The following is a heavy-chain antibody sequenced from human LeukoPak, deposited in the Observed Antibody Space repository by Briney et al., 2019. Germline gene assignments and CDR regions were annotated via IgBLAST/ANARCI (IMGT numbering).Heavy chain of an antibody. CDR1: GFTFSSYG. CDR3: ARGDPTVTTTGSGGLDI. J-gene: IGHJ3*02. V-gene: IGHV3-30*02. Sequence: PGGSLRLSCAASGFTFSSYGMHWVRQAPGKGLEWVAFIQYDGSHKYYADSVKGRFTISRDNSKNTLYLQMNSLRAEDTAVYYCARGDPTVTTTGSGGLDIWGQGTMVTVSS. CDR2: IQYDGSHK. D-gene: IGHD4-17*01.